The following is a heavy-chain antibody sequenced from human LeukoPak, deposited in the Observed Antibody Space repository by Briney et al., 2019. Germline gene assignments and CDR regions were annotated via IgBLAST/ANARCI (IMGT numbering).Heavy chain of an antibody. CDR1: GFTFSSYG. CDR2: ISGTGGFT. Sequence: GGSLRLSCVGSGFTFSSYGMGWVRQAPGKGLEWVSGISGTGGFTYEADAVKGRFTISRDNAKNSLYLQMNSLRAEDTAVYYCARDKPRSRDAFDIWGQGTMVTVSS. CDR3: ARDKPRSRDAFDI. V-gene: IGHV3-21*01. J-gene: IGHJ3*02.